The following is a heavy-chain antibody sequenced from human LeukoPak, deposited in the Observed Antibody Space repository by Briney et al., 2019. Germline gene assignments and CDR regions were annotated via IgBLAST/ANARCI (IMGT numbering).Heavy chain of an antibody. CDR1: GFTFDDYA. CDR2: ISWDGGST. CDR3: AKDRTSYSGSYSFDY. V-gene: IGHV3-43D*03. D-gene: IGHD1-26*01. J-gene: IGHJ4*02. Sequence: PGGSLRLSCAASGFTFDDYAMHWVRQAPGKGLEWVSLISWDGGSTYYADSVKGRFTISRDNSKNSLYLQMNSLRAEDTALYYCAKDRTSYSGSYSFDYWGQGTLVTVSS.